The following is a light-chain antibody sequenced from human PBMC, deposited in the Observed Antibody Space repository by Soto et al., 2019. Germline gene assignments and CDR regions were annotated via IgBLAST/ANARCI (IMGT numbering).Light chain of an antibody. V-gene: IGKV1-5*01. CDR3: QQYNSYSWT. Sequence: DIQMTQSPSTLSASVGDRVTITCRASQSISSWLAWYQQKPGKAPKLLIYDASSLESGVPSRFSGSGSGTEFTLTISSPQPDDFANYYCQQYNSYSWTFGQGTKVEIK. CDR2: DAS. CDR1: QSISSW. J-gene: IGKJ1*01.